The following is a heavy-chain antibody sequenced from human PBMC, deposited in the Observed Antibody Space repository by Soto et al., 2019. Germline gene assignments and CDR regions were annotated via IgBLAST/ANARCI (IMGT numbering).Heavy chain of an antibody. CDR2: ISGSGGST. Sequence: GGSLRLSCAASGFTFSSYAMSWVRQAPGKRLEWVSAISGSGGSTYYADSVKGRFTISRDNSKNTLYLQMNSLRAEDTAVYYCAKSYCSGGSCLASDYWGQGTLVTVSS. CDR3: AKSYCSGGSCLASDY. CDR1: GFTFSSYA. D-gene: IGHD2-15*01. J-gene: IGHJ4*02. V-gene: IGHV3-23*01.